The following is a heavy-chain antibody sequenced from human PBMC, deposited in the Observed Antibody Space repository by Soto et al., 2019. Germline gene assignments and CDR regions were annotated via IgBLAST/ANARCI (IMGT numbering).Heavy chain of an antibody. CDR1: GGTFSSYV. D-gene: IGHD6-6*01. Sequence: QVQLVQSGAEVKKPGSSVKVSCKASGGTFSSYVISWVRQAPGQGLEWMGGIIPIFGTANYAQKFQGRVTITADESTSTAYMELSSLRSEDTAVYYCWGLAHSSSSEPTYYYYGMDVWGQGTTVTVSS. CDR3: WGLAHSSSSEPTYYYYGMDV. CDR2: IIPIFGTA. V-gene: IGHV1-69*01. J-gene: IGHJ6*02.